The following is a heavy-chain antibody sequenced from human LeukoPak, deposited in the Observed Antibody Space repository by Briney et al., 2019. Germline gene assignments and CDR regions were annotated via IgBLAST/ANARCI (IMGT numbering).Heavy chain of an antibody. D-gene: IGHD6-19*01. J-gene: IGHJ3*02. Sequence: ASVKVSYKASGYTFITYYIHWVRQAPGQGLEWMGIFNPSGDRTSYAQKFQGRVTMTRDMSSSTVYMELSSLRSEDTAVYYCARGQWLGHDAFDIWGQGTMVTVSS. V-gene: IGHV1-46*01. CDR1: GYTFITYY. CDR2: FNPSGDRT. CDR3: ARGQWLGHDAFDI.